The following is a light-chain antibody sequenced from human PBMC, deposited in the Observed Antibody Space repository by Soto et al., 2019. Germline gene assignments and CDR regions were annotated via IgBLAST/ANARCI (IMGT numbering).Light chain of an antibody. CDR1: SSDVGGYNF. Sequence: QSVLTQPASVSGSPGQSITISCTGTSSDVGGYNFVSWYQQHPGKAPKLMIYEVTDRPSGVSNRFSGSKSGSTASLTISGLQAEDEADYYCSSYTSRNTRAFGGGTKLTVL. CDR2: EVT. CDR3: SSYTSRNTRA. J-gene: IGLJ2*01. V-gene: IGLV2-14*01.